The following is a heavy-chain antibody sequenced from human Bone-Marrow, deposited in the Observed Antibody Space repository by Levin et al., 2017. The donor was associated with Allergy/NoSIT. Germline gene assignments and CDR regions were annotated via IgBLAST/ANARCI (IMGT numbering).Heavy chain of an antibody. V-gene: IGHV3-48*01. J-gene: IGHJ5*02. D-gene: IGHD2-2*01. CDR1: GFTFSSYS. CDR2: ISSSSTI. Sequence: GESLKISCAASGFTFSSYSMNWVRQAPGKGLEWVSYISSSSTIYYADSVKGRFTISRDNAKNSLYLQMNSLRAEDTAVYYCARGLLYCSSTSCPNWFDPWGQGTLVTVSS. CDR3: ARGLLYCSSTSCPNWFDP.